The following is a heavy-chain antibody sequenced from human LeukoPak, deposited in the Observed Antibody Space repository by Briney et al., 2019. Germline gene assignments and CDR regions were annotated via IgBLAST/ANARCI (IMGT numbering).Heavy chain of an antibody. D-gene: IGHD6-19*01. CDR1: GGPISSYY. CDR2: TYNRGST. V-gene: IGHV4-59*01. Sequence: SETLSLTCTVSGGPISSYYWSWIRQPPGKGLEWIGYTYNRGSTNYNPSLKSRVTISVDTSKSQFSLKLSSVTAADTAVYYCARAAYSSSWAAFDIWGQGTMVTVS. CDR3: ARAAYSSSWAAFDI. J-gene: IGHJ3*02.